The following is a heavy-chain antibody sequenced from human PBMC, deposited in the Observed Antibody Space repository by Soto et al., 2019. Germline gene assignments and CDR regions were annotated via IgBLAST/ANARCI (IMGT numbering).Heavy chain of an antibody. V-gene: IGHV3-30-3*01. Sequence: QVQLVESGGGVVQPGRSLRLSCAASGFTFSSYAMHWVRQAPGKGLEWVAVISYDGSNKYYADSVKGRFTISRDNSKNTLYLQMNSLIAEDTAVYYCARGPYSTLDAFDIWGKVTMVTVSS. CDR1: GFTFSSYA. CDR2: ISYDGSNK. D-gene: IGHD6-13*01. CDR3: ARGPYSTLDAFDI. J-gene: IGHJ3*02.